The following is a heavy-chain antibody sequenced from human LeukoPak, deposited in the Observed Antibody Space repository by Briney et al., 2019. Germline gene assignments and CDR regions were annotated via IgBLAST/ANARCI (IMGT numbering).Heavy chain of an antibody. CDR2: ISYDGSNK. V-gene: IGHV3-30-3*01. CDR3: ARSDCGGDCYSLDS. D-gene: IGHD2-21*02. Sequence: PGGSLRLSCAASGFTFSSYAMHWVRQAPGKGLEWVAVISYDGSNKYYADSVKGRFTISKDNSKNTLYLQMNSLRVEDTAVYYCARSDCGGDCYSLDSWGQGTLVTVSS. CDR1: GFTFSSYA. J-gene: IGHJ4*02.